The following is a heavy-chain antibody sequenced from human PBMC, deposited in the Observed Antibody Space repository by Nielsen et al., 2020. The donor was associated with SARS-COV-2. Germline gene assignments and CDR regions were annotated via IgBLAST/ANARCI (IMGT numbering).Heavy chain of an antibody. Sequence: GESLKISCAGSGFTFSDYYMSWIHQAPGKGLEWVSYISHSGNYMIYADSVKGRLTISRDNARNSVYLQMNSLGAEDTAVYYCARTGRNMVNYYGMDVWGQGTTVTVSS. CDR3: ARTGRNMVNYYGMDV. V-gene: IGHV3-11*03. CDR2: ISHSGNYM. D-gene: IGHD5-18*01. CDR1: GFTFSDYY. J-gene: IGHJ6*02.